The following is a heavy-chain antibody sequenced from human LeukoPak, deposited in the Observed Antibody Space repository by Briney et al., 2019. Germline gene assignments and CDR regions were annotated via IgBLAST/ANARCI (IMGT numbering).Heavy chain of an antibody. J-gene: IGHJ4*02. V-gene: IGHV3-33*08. CDR1: GFTVSSNY. CDR2: IWYDGSNQ. D-gene: IGHD6-6*01. Sequence: GGSLRLSCAASGFTVSSNYMTWVRQAPGKGLEWEAVIWYDGSNQYYADSVKGRFTISRDNSKNTLYLQMNSLRAEDTAVYYCARGRQFSNSSPVWGYFDYWGQGTLVTVSS. CDR3: ARGRQFSNSSPVWGYFDY.